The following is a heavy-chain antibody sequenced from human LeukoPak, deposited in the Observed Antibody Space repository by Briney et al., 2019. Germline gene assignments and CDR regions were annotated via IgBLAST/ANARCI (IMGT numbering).Heavy chain of an antibody. Sequence: ASVKVSCKASGYTSTSYYMHWVRQAPGQELEWMGIINPSGGSTSYAQKFQGRVTMTRDMSTSTVYMELSSLRSEDTAVYYCARDRASYYCSSTSCHKRGWFDPWGQGTLVTVSS. V-gene: IGHV1-46*01. CDR2: INPSGGST. D-gene: IGHD2-2*02. J-gene: IGHJ5*02. CDR1: GYTSTSYY. CDR3: ARDRASYYCSSTSCHKRGWFDP.